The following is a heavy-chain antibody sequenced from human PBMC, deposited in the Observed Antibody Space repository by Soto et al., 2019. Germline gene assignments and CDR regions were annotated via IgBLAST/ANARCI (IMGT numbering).Heavy chain of an antibody. CDR1: GYSFTSYW. J-gene: IGHJ6*02. CDR2: IYPGDSDT. D-gene: IGHD1-1*01. CDR3: ARHRRTTGTTYYYYGMDV. Sequence: PGESLKISCKGSGYSFTSYWIGWVRQMPGKGLEWMGIIYPGDSDTRYGPSFQGQVTISADKSISTAYLQWSSLKASDTAMYYCARHRRTTGTTYYYYGMDVWGQGTTVTVSS. V-gene: IGHV5-51*01.